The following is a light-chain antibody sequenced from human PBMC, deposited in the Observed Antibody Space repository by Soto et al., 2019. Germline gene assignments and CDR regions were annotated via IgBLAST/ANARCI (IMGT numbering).Light chain of an antibody. CDR1: QSLLFSNGYNY. CDR3: MQALQTPIT. CDR2: LGS. Sequence: DIVMTQSPLSLPVTPGEPASISCRSGQSLLFSNGYNYLDWYLQKPGQSPQLLIYLGSTRASGVPDRFSGSGSGTDFTLKISRVEAEDVGVYYCMQALQTPITFGQGTRLEIK. J-gene: IGKJ5*01. V-gene: IGKV2-28*01.